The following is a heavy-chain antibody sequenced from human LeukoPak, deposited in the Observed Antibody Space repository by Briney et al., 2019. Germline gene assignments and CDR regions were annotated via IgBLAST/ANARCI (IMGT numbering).Heavy chain of an antibody. V-gene: IGHV1-69*05. Sequence: SVKVSCKASGGTFSSYAISWVRQAPGQGLEWMGGIIPIFGTANYAQKFQGSVTITTDESTSTAYMELRSLRSDDTAVYYCARGLSGNDWGQGTLVTVSS. J-gene: IGHJ4*02. D-gene: IGHD3-10*01. CDR1: GGTFSSYA. CDR2: IIPIFGTA. CDR3: ARGLSGND.